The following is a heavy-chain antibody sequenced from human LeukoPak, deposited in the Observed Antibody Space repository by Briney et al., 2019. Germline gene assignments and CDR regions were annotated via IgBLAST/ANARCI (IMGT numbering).Heavy chain of an antibody. V-gene: IGHV4-59*01. D-gene: IGHD6-13*01. CDR1: GGSISSYY. J-gene: IGHJ5*02. CDR2: IYYSGST. Sequence: SETLSLTCTVSGGSISSYYWSWIRQPPGKGLEWVGYIYYSGSTNYNPSLKSRVTISVDTSKNQFSLKLSSVTAADTAVYYCARDHAAAAGTGFWFVPWGQGTLVTVSS. CDR3: ARDHAAAAGTGFWFVP.